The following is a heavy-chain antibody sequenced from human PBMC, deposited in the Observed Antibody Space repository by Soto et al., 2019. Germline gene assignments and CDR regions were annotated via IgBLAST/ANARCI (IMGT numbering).Heavy chain of an antibody. V-gene: IGHV3-74*01. CDR3: ARDFGEVGSTAAFDI. D-gene: IGHD1-26*01. Sequence: LRLSCAASGFNFSSFWMHWARQAPGKGLVWVAHIHNDGSRTSYADSVKGRFTISRDNAKNTLYLQMNSLRAEDTAMYYCARDFGEVGSTAAFDIWGQGTMVTVSS. J-gene: IGHJ3*02. CDR2: IHNDGSRT. CDR1: GFNFSSFW.